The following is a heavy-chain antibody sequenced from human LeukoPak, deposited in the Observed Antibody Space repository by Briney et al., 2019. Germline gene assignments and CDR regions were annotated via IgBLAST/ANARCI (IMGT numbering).Heavy chain of an antibody. J-gene: IGHJ6*03. CDR3: ARGSGALHYYYYYMDV. D-gene: IGHD4/OR15-4a*01. CDR1: GGPFSGYY. CDR2: INHCGST. Sequence: SETLSLTCAVYGGPFSGYYGSWIRQPTGKGLEWIGEINHCGSTNYNPSLKSRVTISVDTYKDQFSLKLSSVTAADTAVYYCARGSGALHYYYYYMDVGGKGTTVTVSS. V-gene: IGHV4-34*01.